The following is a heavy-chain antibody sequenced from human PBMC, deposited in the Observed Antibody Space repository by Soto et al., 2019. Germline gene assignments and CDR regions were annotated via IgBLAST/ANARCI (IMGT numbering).Heavy chain of an antibody. CDR3: AKDFTAYLSSWFHL. V-gene: IGHV3-23*01. CDR1: EFTFSSNA. D-gene: IGHD6-13*01. Sequence: EVQLLESGGGLVQPGGSLRLSCAASEFTFSSNAMHWVRQAPGKGLEWVSGITGSGSNTFYADSVKGRFTISRDNSKNTLYLHMSSLRAEDTAIYYCAKDFTAYLSSWFHLWGQGTLVTVSS. CDR2: ITGSGSNT. J-gene: IGHJ5*02.